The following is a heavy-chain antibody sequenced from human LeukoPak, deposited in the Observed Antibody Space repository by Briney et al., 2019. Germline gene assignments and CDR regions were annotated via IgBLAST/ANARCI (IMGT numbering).Heavy chain of an antibody. Sequence: GGSLRLSCAASGFTFSSYGMHWVRQAPGKGLEWVAFIRYDGSNKYYADSVKGRFTISRDSSKNTLYLQMHSLRAEDTAIYYCAQDYTGDPPYFHSWGQGTLVTVSS. V-gene: IGHV3-30*02. CDR1: GFTFSSYG. D-gene: IGHD2-8*02. J-gene: IGHJ4*02. CDR2: IRYDGSNK. CDR3: AQDYTGDPPYFHS.